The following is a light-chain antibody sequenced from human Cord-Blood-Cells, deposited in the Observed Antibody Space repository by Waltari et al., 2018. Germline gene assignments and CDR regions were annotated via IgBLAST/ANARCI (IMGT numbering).Light chain of an antibody. Sequence: QSALTQPRSVSGSPGQSVTISCPGTSSDVGGYNYAPWYQQHPGKAPKLMIYDVSKRPSGVPDRFSGSKSGNTASLTISGLQAEDEADYYCCSYAGSYTFVFGTGTKVTVL. CDR3: CSYAGSYTFV. CDR1: SSDVGGYNY. J-gene: IGLJ1*01. V-gene: IGLV2-11*01. CDR2: DVS.